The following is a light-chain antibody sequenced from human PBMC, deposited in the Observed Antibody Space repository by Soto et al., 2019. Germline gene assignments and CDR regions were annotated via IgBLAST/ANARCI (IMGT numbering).Light chain of an antibody. CDR3: QQYGSSPVA. CDR1: QSVSSSF. J-gene: IGKJ1*01. Sequence: EIALTQSPGTLSLSPGERATLSCRASQSVSSSFLAWYQQKPGQAPRLLIYGASSRATGIPDRFSGSGFGTDFTLTISRLEPEDFAVYYCQQYGSSPVAFGQGTKVDIK. CDR2: GAS. V-gene: IGKV3-20*01.